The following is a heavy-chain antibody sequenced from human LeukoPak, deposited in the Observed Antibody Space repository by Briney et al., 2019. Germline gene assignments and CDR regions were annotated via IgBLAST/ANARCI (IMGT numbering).Heavy chain of an antibody. J-gene: IGHJ5*02. CDR3: ARGILGCSSTSCSNWFDP. Sequence: SETPSLTCTVSGGSISSYYWSWLRQPPGKGLEWIGYIYYSGSTNYNPSLKSRVTISVDTSKNQFSLKLSSVTAADTAVYYCARGILGCSSTSCSNWFDPWGQGTLVTVSS. CDR2: IYYSGST. D-gene: IGHD2-2*01. V-gene: IGHV4-59*01. CDR1: GGSISSYY.